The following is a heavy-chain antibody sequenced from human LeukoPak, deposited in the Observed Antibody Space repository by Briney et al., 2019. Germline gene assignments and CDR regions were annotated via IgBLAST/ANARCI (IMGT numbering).Heavy chain of an antibody. CDR1: GFTSSSCA. V-gene: IGHV3-30*04. J-gene: IGHJ4*02. CDR3: ARDWGASGSYFVDY. CDR2: ISYDGGNK. D-gene: IGHD3-10*01. Sequence: GGSLRLSCAASGFTSSSCAMHWVRQAPGKGLEWVAVISYDGGNKYYADSVKGRFTISRDNSKNTLYLQMNSLRAEDTAVYYCARDWGASGSYFVDYWGQGTLVTVSS.